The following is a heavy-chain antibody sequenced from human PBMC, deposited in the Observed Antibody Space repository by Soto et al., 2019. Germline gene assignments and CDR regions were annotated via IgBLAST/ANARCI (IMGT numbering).Heavy chain of an antibody. CDR2: IYYSGST. J-gene: IGHJ4*02. V-gene: IGHV4-61*01. Sequence: SETLSLTCTVSGGSVSSGHFYWSWIRQPPGKGLEWIGYIYYSGSTKYNPSLRSRVTISVDTSKNQFSLKLTSVTAADTAVYYCARSGSGSGWLGGQGTLVTVSS. D-gene: IGHD6-19*01. CDR3: ARSGSGSGWL. CDR1: GGSVSSGHFY.